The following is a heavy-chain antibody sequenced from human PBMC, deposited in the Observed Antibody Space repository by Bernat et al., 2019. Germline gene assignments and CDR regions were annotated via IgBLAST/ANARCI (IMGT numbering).Heavy chain of an antibody. CDR3: AKASIAARISFYGMDV. CDR2: ISGSGGST. V-gene: IGHV3-23*01. J-gene: IGHJ6*02. D-gene: IGHD6-6*01. CDR1: GFTFSSYA. Sequence: EVQLLESGGGLVQPGGSLRLSCAASGFTFSSYAMSWVRQAPGKGLEWVSAISGSGGSTYYADSVKGRFTISRDNSRNTLYLQMNSLRAEDTAVYYCAKASIAARISFYGMDVWGQGTTVTVSS.